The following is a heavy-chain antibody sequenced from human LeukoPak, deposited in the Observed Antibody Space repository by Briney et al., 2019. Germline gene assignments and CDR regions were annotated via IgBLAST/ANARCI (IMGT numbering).Heavy chain of an antibody. V-gene: IGHV1-69*05. CDR3: ARMGISYYYDSSGSYFDY. D-gene: IGHD3-22*01. Sequence: ASVKVSCKASGGTFRGYVISWVRQGPGRGFEWVGGFFAIFGTANYAQKFQSRVTITTDESTSTAYMELSSLRSEDTAVYYCARMGISYYYDSSGSYFDYWGQGTLVTVSS. CDR2: FFAIFGTA. J-gene: IGHJ4*02. CDR1: GGTFRGYV.